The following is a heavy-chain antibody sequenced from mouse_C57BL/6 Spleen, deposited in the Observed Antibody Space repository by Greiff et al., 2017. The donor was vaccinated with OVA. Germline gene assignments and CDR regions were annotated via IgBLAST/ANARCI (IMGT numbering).Heavy chain of an antibody. CDR2: IYPGDGDT. J-gene: IGHJ2*01. CDR1: GYAFSSSW. V-gene: IGHV1-82*01. Sequence: QVQLQQSGPELVKPGASMKISCKASGYAFSSSWMNWVKQRPGKGLEWIGRIYPGDGDTNYNGKFKGKATLTADKSSSTAYMQLSSLTSEDSAVYFCARSESYYSNYYFDYWGQGTTLTVSS. D-gene: IGHD2-5*01. CDR3: ARSESYYSNYYFDY.